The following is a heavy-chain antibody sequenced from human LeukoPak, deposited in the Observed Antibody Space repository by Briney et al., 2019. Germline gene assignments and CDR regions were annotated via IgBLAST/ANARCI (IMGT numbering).Heavy chain of an antibody. J-gene: IGHJ4*02. CDR2: ISYDGSIK. V-gene: IGHV3-30*18. CDR3: AKDWDYYDSVDY. Sequence: SGGSLRLSCAAPVFTFSITSMHAGRQAPGKGLGWVAVISYDGSIKYYADSVKGRFTISRDNSKNTLYLKMNSLRAEDTAVYYCAKDWDYYDSVDYWGQGTLVTVSS. D-gene: IGHD3-22*01. CDR1: VFTFSITS.